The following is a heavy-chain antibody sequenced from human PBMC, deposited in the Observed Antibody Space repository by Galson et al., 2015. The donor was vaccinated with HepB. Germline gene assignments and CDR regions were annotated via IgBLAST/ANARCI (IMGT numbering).Heavy chain of an antibody. CDR3: ARDRGGSGSYLSYYYGMDD. D-gene: IGHD3-10*01. Sequence: SLRLSCAASGFTFSSYSMNWVRQAPGKGLEWVSYISSSSDIRHYADSVKGRFTISRDNAKNSLFLQMNSLRAEDTAVYYCARDRGGSGSYLSYYYGMDDWGQGTTVTVSS. CDR2: ISSSSDIR. V-gene: IGHV3-48*04. CDR1: GFTFSSYS. J-gene: IGHJ6*02.